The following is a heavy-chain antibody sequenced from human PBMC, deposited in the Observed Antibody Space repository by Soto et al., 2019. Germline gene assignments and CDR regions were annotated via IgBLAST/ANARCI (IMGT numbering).Heavy chain of an antibody. CDR2: IYYSGST. Sequence: SETLSLTCAVSGYSISSSNWWGWIRQTPGKGLEGLGYIYYSGSTYYNPSLKSRVTMSVDTSKNQFSLKLSSVTAVDTTVYYCARTERDYYDSSGYYNVVAFDIWGQGTMVT. V-gene: IGHV4-28*01. CDR3: ARTERDYYDSSGYYNVVAFDI. D-gene: IGHD3-22*01. J-gene: IGHJ3*02. CDR1: GYSISSSNW.